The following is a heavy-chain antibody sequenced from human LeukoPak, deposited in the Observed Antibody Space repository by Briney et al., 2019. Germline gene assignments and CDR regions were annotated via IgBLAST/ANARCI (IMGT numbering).Heavy chain of an antibody. V-gene: IGHV4-39*01. CDR1: YGSISDISYY. CDR2: MYHNGST. CDR3: ARHPSGRMWLQQGGWFDP. D-gene: IGHD5-24*01. Sequence: SETLSLTCTVSYGSISDISYYWGWIRQPPGKGLEWIGSMYHNGSTYYNPSLKSRVTISVDTSKNQFSLKLTSVTAADTAVYYCARHPSGRMWLQQGGWFDPWGQGTLVTVSS. J-gene: IGHJ5*02.